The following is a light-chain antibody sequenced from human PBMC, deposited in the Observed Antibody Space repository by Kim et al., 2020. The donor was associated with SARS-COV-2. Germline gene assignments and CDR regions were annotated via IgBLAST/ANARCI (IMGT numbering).Light chain of an antibody. J-gene: IGKJ2*01. CDR1: QNIANY. Sequence: DIQMTQSPSSLSASVGDRVTISSRASQNIANYINWYQQKRGNAPDLLIHTASTLHSGVPSRFTGSGYGTDFSLTINSLQPEDVATYYCQQSYTTPMYTFGRGTKVDIK. V-gene: IGKV1-39*01. CDR3: QQSYTTPMYT. CDR2: TAS.